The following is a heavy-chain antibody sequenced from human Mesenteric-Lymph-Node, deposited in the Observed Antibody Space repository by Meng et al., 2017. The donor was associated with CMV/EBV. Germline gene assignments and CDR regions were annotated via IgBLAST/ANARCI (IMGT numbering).Heavy chain of an antibody. CDR3: ARGYVEYSAFDY. V-gene: IGHV3-20*04. CDR1: GFSFEDCG. D-gene: IGHD2/OR15-2a*01. J-gene: IGHJ4*02. CDR2: INGNGGSK. Sequence: AATGFSFEDCGMGWVHQAPGKGLEWVTGINGNGGSKGYAESVKGRLTISRDTAKKSLYLQMNSLRVEDTALYYCARGYVEYSAFDYWGQGTLVTVSS.